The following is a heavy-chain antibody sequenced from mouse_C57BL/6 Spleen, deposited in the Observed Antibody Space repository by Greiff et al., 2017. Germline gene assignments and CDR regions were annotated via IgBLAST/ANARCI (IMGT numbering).Heavy chain of an antibody. J-gene: IGHJ4*01. D-gene: IGHD1-1*01. CDR3: ARDYYGSRDYYAMDY. CDR1: GYTFTSYW. CDR2: IYPGSGST. V-gene: IGHV1-55*01. Sequence: QVQLQQSGAELVKPGASVKMSCKASGYTFTSYWITWVKQRPGQGLEWIGDIYPGSGSTNYNEKFKSKATLTVDTSSSTAYMQLSSLTSEDSAVYYCARDYYGSRDYYAMDYWGQGTSVTVSS.